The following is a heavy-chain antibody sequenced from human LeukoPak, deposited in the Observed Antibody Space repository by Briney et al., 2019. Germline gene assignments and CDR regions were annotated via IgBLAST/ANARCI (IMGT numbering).Heavy chain of an antibody. Sequence: SVKVSCKASGGTFSSYAISWVRQAPGQGLEWMGRIIPIFGIANYAQEFQGRVTITADKSTSTAYMEQSSLRSEDTAVYYCARDWLDYGGGFDYWGQGTLVTVSS. CDR3: ARDWLDYGGGFDY. CDR1: GGTFSSYA. CDR2: IIPIFGIA. J-gene: IGHJ4*02. D-gene: IGHD4-23*01. V-gene: IGHV1-69*04.